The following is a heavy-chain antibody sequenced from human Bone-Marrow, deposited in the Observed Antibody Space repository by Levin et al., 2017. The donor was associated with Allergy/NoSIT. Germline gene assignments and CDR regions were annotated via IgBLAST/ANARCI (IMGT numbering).Heavy chain of an antibody. CDR3: ASWAMYHYDRSAFDYFYYAMDV. V-gene: IGHV3-21*01. J-gene: IGHJ6*02. D-gene: IGHD3-22*01. Sequence: LSLTCAASGILFSSYDMNWVRQAQGTGLEWVSSISAGGNYIYYADSVKGRFTISSDNAKNSLFLQMNSLRAEDTAVYYCASWAMYHYDRSAFDYFYYAMDVWGQGTTVTVSS. CDR2: ISAGGNYI. CDR1: GILFSSYD.